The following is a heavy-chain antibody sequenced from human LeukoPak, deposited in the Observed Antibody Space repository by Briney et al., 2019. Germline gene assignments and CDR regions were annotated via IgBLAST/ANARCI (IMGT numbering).Heavy chain of an antibody. Sequence: GGSLRLSCAASGFTFSNYWMTWLRQAPGKGLEWVALINQDGRDKKYVDSVKGRFTISRDNARNSLYLQMSSLRPEDTAVYYCATYTHWVAGDVWGQGTTVTVSS. CDR2: INQDGRDK. J-gene: IGHJ6*02. D-gene: IGHD3-16*01. V-gene: IGHV3-7*01. CDR1: GFTFSNYW. CDR3: ATYTHWVAGDV.